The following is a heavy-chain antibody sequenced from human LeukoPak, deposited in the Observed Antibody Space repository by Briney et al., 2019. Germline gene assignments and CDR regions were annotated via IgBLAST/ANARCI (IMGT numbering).Heavy chain of an antibody. CDR3: AKGLGALDL. CDR2: ISGNGANK. J-gene: IGHJ5*02. Sequence: GGSLRLSCAASGFTLNTYAMTWVRQGPGKGLEWVSAISGNGANKFYADSVKGRFTISRDKSKNTLYLQMNSLRVEDTALYYCAKGLGALDLWGQGTLVTVSS. CDR1: GFTLNTYA. V-gene: IGHV3-23*01. D-gene: IGHD4/OR15-4a*01.